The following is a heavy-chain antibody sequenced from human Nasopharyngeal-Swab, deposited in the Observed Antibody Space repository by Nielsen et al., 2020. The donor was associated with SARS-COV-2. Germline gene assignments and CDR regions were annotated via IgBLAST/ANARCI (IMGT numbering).Heavy chain of an antibody. CDR3: ARDPLFGELFGGQYYYYGMDV. CDR2: INTNTGNP. D-gene: IGHD3-10*02. J-gene: IGHJ6*02. CDR1: GYTFTSYA. Sequence: ASVNVSCKASGYTFTSYAMNWVRQAPGQGLEWMGWINTNTGNPTYAQGFTGRFVFSLDTSVSTAYLQISSLKAEDTAVYYCARDPLFGELFGGQYYYYGMDVWGQGTTVTVSS. V-gene: IGHV7-4-1*02.